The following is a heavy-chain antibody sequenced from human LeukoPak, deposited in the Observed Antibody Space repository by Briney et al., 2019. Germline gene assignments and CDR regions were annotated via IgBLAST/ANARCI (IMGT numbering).Heavy chain of an antibody. V-gene: IGHV4-61*02. Sequence: SETLSLTCTVSCGSISSGSYYSSWIRQPAGKGLEWIGRIYTSGSTNYNPSLKSRVTISLDTSNNQFSLKLSSVTAADTAGYYCARTGIVGAHAFDIWGQGTMVTVSS. D-gene: IGHD1-26*01. CDR2: IYTSGST. J-gene: IGHJ3*02. CDR1: CGSISSGSYY. CDR3: ARTGIVGAHAFDI.